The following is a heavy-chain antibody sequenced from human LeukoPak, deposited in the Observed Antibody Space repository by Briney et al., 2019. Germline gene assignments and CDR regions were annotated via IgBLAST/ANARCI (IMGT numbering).Heavy chain of an antibody. J-gene: IGHJ4*02. V-gene: IGHV3-53*01. Sequence: GGSLRLSCAASGFTFSSYWMTWVRQAPGKGLEWVSVIYSGGSTYYADSVKGRFTISRDNSKNTLYLQMNSLRAEDTAVYYCARALTTRDIDFGSWGQGTLVTVSS. D-gene: IGHD1/OR15-1a*01. CDR1: GFTFSSYW. CDR2: IYSGGST. CDR3: ARALTTRDIDFGS.